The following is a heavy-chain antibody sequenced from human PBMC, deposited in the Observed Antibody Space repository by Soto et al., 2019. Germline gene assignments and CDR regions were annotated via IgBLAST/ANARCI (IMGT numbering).Heavy chain of an antibody. CDR2: INWNSGSI. D-gene: IGHD6-13*01. CDR1: GFTFDDYA. V-gene: IGHV3-9*01. Sequence: EVQLVESGGGLVQPGRSLRLSCAASGFTFDDYAMHWVRQVPGKGLEWVSGINWNSGSIGYGDSVKGRFAISRDNAKNSLHLQMNSLSAEDTAFYYCVKEEGINWYSGHFRHWGQGTLVTVFS. J-gene: IGHJ1*01. CDR3: VKEEGINWYSGHFRH.